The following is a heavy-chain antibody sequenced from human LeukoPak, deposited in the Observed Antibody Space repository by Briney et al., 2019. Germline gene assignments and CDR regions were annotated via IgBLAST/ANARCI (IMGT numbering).Heavy chain of an antibody. D-gene: IGHD5-18*01. J-gene: IGHJ5*02. CDR2: IIPIFGTA. CDR3: ATSDTAMVIGISWFDP. CDR1: GGTFSSYA. Sequence: SVKVSCKASGGTFSSYAISWVRQAPGQGLEWMGGIIPIFGTANYAQKFQGRVTITADESTSTAYMELSSLRSEDTAVYYCATSDTAMVIGISWFDPWGQGTLVTVSS. V-gene: IGHV1-69*13.